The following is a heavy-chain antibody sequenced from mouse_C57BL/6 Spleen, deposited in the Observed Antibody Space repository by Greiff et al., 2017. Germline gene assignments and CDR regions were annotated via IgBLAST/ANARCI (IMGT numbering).Heavy chain of an antibody. CDR3: ASHEDRTRYFDY. Sequence: QVQLQQSGAELVKPGASVKLSCKASGYTFTEYTIHWVKQRSGQGLEWIGWFYPGSGSIKYNEKFKDKATLTADKSASTVYMELSRLTSEDSAVYICASHEDRTRYFDYWGQGTTLTVSS. V-gene: IGHV1-62-2*01. CDR1: GYTFTEYT. J-gene: IGHJ2*01. CDR2: FYPGSGSI.